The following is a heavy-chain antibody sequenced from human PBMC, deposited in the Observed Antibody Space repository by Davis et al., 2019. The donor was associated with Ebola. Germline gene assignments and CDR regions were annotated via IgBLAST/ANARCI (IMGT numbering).Heavy chain of an antibody. Sequence: PGESLKISCAASGFTFSDYYTSWFRQAPGKGLEWVSIISLSGRTIYYADSVKGRFTISRDNAKNSLFLQMNSLRAEDTAVYYCARDQNHYDTSGESSDAYDSWGQGTMVTVSS. CDR1: GFTFSDYY. CDR3: ARDQNHYDTSGESSDAYDS. CDR2: ISLSGRTI. D-gene: IGHD3-22*01. J-gene: IGHJ3*02. V-gene: IGHV3-11*01.